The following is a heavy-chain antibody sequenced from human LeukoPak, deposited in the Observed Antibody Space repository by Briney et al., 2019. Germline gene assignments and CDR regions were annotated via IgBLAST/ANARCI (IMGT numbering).Heavy chain of an antibody. V-gene: IGHV3-11*01. CDR1: GFIFSDYY. D-gene: IGHD6-13*01. J-gene: IGHJ4*02. CDR3: AKDILAAGLFFDY. CDR2: ISNKGSSSTT. Sequence: GGSLRLSCAASGFIFSDYYMGWIRQAPGKGLEWVSYISNKGSSSTTYYADSVKGRFTISRDDAQNSLYLQMNSLRADDTAVYYCAKDILAAGLFFDYWGQGILVTVSS.